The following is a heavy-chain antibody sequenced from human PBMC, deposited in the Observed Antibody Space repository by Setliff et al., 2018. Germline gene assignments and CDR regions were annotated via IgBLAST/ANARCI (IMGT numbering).Heavy chain of an antibody. CDR2: ISAYNGRT. J-gene: IGHJ3*02. CDR3: ARASGGNSVEDGLDI. Sequence: ASVKVSCKASDYTFTDYGIYWVRQAPGQGLEWMGWISAYNGRTNYAEKFHARVTMTTDTATSTAYMELRSLKSDDTAVYYCARASGGNSVEDGLDIWGQGTMVTVSS. D-gene: IGHD1-26*01. CDR1: DYTFTDYG. V-gene: IGHV1-18*01.